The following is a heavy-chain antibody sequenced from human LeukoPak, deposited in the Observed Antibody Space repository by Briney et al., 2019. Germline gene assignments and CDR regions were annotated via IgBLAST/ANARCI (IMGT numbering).Heavy chain of an antibody. D-gene: IGHD1-7*01. CDR1: GFTFDDYA. CDR2: ISWNSGSI. CDR3: AKDTGNNWNYGTYFDF. J-gene: IGHJ4*02. V-gene: IGHV3-9*03. Sequence: PGRSLRLSCAASGFTFDDYAMHWVRQAPGKGLEWVSGISWNSGSIGYADSVKGRFTISRDNAKNSLYLQMNSLRAEDMALYYCAKDTGNNWNYGTYFDFWGQGTLVTVSS.